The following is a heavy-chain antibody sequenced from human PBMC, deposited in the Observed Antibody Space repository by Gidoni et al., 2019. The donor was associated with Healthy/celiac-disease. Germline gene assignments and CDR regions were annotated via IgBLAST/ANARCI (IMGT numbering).Heavy chain of an antibody. D-gene: IGHD6-25*01. CDR1: GGTFSSYD. J-gene: IGHJ3*02. CDR3: AREIERADAFDI. CDR2: IIPIFGPA. Sequence: QVQLVQSGAEVKKPGSSVKVSCTASGGTFSSYDISWVRQATGQGFEWMGGIIPIFGPANSAQKFQGSVTISADESTSTAYMELSSLRSEDTAVYYCAREIERADAFDIWGQGTMVTVSS. V-gene: IGHV1-69*01.